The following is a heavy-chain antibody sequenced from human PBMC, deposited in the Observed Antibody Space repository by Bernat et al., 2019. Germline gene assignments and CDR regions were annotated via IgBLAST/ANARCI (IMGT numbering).Heavy chain of an antibody. D-gene: IGHD1-7*01. CDR1: GFSFSTYS. V-gene: IGHV3-21*01. J-gene: IGHJ4*02. Sequence: QLVESGGGLVKPGGSLRLSCAASGFSFSTYSMIWVRQAPGKGLEWVSSISSTSSHIDYEDSVRGRFIISRDNAKNSLLLQMNSLRVEDTALYYFEVGNYAPFWGQGTLVTVSS. CDR3: EVGNYAPF. CDR2: ISSTSSHI.